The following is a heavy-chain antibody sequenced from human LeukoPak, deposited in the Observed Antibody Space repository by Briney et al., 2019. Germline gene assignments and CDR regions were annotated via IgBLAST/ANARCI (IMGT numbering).Heavy chain of an antibody. D-gene: IGHD6-6*01. Sequence: PSETLSLTCTVSSYSISSGYYWGWIRQPPGKGLEWIGSIYHSGSTYYNPSLKSRVTISVDTSKNQFSLKLSSVTAADTAVYYCARGSIHGSSSYYMDVWGKGTTVTVSS. CDR2: IYHSGST. CDR3: ARGSIHGSSSYYMDV. CDR1: SYSISSGYY. V-gene: IGHV4-38-2*02. J-gene: IGHJ6*03.